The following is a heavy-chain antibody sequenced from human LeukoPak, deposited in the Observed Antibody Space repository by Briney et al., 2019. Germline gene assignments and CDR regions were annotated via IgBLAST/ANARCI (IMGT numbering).Heavy chain of an antibody. CDR1: RYTFTTYY. D-gene: IGHD1-14*01. CDR2: ISPSDGTT. V-gene: IGHV1-46*03. Sequence: ASVKVSCKASRYTFTTYYIHWVRQAPGQRLEWMGIISPSDGTTSYAPKFQGRVTLTRDTSTSTVYMELSSLRSEDTAVYYCAWVDEPFGWFDPWGQGTLVTVSS. J-gene: IGHJ5*02. CDR3: AWVDEPFGWFDP.